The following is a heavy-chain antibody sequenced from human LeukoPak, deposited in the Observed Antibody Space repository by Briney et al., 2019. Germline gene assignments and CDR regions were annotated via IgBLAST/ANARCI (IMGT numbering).Heavy chain of an antibody. CDR2: ISYDGSNK. CDR1: GFTFSSYA. Sequence: GGSLRLSCAASGFTFSSYAMHWVRQAPGKGLERVAVISYDGSNKYYADSVKGRFTISRDNSKNTLYLQMNSLRAEDTAVYYCARDSETAMAYYYMDVWGKGTTVTISS. J-gene: IGHJ6*03. V-gene: IGHV3-30*04. CDR3: ARDSETAMAYYYMDV. D-gene: IGHD5-18*01.